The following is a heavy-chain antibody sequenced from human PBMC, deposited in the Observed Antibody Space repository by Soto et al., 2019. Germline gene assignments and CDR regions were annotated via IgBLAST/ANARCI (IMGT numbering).Heavy chain of an antibody. Sequence: PSETLSLTCAVYGGSFSGYYWSWIRQPPGKGLEWIGEINHSGSTNYNPSLKSRVTISIDTSKNQFSLKLSSVTAADTAVYYCARGGKWLVYYYYYGMDVWGQGTTVTVSS. CDR2: INHSGST. J-gene: IGHJ6*02. D-gene: IGHD6-19*01. CDR1: GGSFSGYY. CDR3: ARGGKWLVYYYYYGMDV. V-gene: IGHV4-34*01.